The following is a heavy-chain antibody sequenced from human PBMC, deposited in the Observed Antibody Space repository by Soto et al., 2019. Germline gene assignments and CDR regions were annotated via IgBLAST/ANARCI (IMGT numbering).Heavy chain of an antibody. CDR1: GITLSNSW. J-gene: IGHJ4*02. CDR2: ILSVSDGERT. V-gene: IGHV3-15*02. D-gene: IGHD3-16*02. Sequence: DVQLVESGGALVKPGGSLRLSCAASGITLSNSWMSWVRQAPGGGLEWVARILSVSDGERTDYVAPVRGRFRISRDDSKNTLHLEMNTLKTEDTGVYYCNTYDYSRGSDRDRWAYWGQVTPVTVSS. CDR3: NTYDYSRGSDRDRWAY.